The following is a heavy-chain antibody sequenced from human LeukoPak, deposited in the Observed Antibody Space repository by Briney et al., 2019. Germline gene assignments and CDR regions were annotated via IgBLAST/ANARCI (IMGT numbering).Heavy chain of an antibody. CDR3: ARQRALGLNYFDY. CDR1: GGSISSGSYY. Sequence: SQTLSLTCTVPGGSISSGSYYWSWIRQPAGKGLEWIGRIYTSGSTNYNPSLKSRVTISVDTSKNQFSLKLSSVTAADTAVYYCARQRALGLNYFDYWGQGTLVTVSS. V-gene: IGHV4-61*02. D-gene: IGHD6-25*01. J-gene: IGHJ4*02. CDR2: IYTSGST.